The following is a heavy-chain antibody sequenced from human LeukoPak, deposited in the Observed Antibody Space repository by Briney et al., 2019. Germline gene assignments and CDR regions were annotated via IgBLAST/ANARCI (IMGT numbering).Heavy chain of an antibody. Sequence: SETLSLTCAVYGGSFSGYYWSWIRQPPGKGLEWIGEINHSGSTNYNPSLKSRVTISVDTSKNQFSLKLSSVTAADTAVYYCARGLRWFGGYGMDVWGQGTTVTVSS. CDR3: ARGLRWFGGYGMDV. J-gene: IGHJ6*02. D-gene: IGHD3-10*01. CDR2: INHSGST. CDR1: GGSFSGYY. V-gene: IGHV4-34*01.